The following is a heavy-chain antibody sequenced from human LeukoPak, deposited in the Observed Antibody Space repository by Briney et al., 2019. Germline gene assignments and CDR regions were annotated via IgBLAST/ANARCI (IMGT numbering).Heavy chain of an antibody. D-gene: IGHD3-22*01. Sequence: GGSLRLSCAASGFTFSSYAMNWVRQAPGKGLEWVSIISGSGSTTHYADPVKGRFTISRDNPKNTLYLQMNSLRAEDTAVYFCAKVGSYGSSGYFGYIQHWGQGTLVTVSS. V-gene: IGHV3-23*01. CDR1: GFTFSSYA. CDR2: ISGSGSTT. J-gene: IGHJ1*01. CDR3: AKVGSYGSSGYFGYIQH.